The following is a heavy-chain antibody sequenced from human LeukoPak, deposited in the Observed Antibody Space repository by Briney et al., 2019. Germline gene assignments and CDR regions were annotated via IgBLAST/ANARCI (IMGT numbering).Heavy chain of an antibody. Sequence: SETLSLTCTVSGGSISSYYWSWIRQPPGKGLEWIGYIYYSGSTNYNPSLKSRVTISVDTSKNQFSLKLSSATAADTAVYYCARTYYYDSSGQVAFDYWGQGTLVTVSS. V-gene: IGHV4-59*01. D-gene: IGHD3-22*01. CDR2: IYYSGST. CDR1: GGSISSYY. J-gene: IGHJ4*02. CDR3: ARTYYYDSSGQVAFDY.